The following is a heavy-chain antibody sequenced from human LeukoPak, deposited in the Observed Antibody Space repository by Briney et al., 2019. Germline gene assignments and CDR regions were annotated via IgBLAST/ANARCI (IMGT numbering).Heavy chain of an antibody. V-gene: IGHV1-46*01. D-gene: IGHD2-21*02. CDR2: INPSGGST. CDR3: ARDGETYCGGDCHFDI. Sequence: GASGKVSCKASGYTFTSYYMHWVRQAPGQGLEWMGIINPSGGSTTYAQKFQGRVTMTRDMSTSTVYMELSSLRSEDTAVYYCARDGETYCGGDCHFDIWGQGTMVTVSS. CDR1: GYTFTSYY. J-gene: IGHJ3*02.